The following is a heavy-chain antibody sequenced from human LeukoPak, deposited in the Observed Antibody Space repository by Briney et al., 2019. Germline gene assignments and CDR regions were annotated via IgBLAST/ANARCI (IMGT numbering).Heavy chain of an antibody. CDR2: IYTSGRT. CDR1: GGSMSSGSYY. V-gene: IGHV4-61*09. Sequence: PSQTLSLTCTVSGGSMSSGSYYWSWIRQPAGKGLEWIGHIYTSGRTNYNPSLKSRVTISLDTSKNQFSLKLSSVTAADTAVYHCAREGAEGYWGQGTLVTVSS. D-gene: IGHD3-16*01. J-gene: IGHJ4*02. CDR3: AREGAEGY.